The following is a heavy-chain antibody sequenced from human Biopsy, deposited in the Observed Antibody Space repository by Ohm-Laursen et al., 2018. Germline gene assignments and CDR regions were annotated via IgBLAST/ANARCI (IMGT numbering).Heavy chain of an antibody. Sequence: SETLSPTCGVYGGSFSGYYCSWIRQPPGKGLEWIGEINDSGRTNYNPPLRSRVTFSVDTSKNQFSLKLSSVTAADTAVYYCARGTNYYGSGRNRHWFDPWGQGTQVTVSS. CDR2: INDSGRT. CDR1: GGSFSGYY. J-gene: IGHJ5*02. V-gene: IGHV4-34*01. D-gene: IGHD3-10*01. CDR3: ARGTNYYGSGRNRHWFDP.